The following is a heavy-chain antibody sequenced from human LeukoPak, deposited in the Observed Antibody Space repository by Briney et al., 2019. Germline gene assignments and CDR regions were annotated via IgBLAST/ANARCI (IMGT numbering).Heavy chain of an antibody. D-gene: IGHD6-13*01. CDR3: ARDGPAAGLYFDY. Sequence: PGGSPRLSCAASGFTFSSYWMSWVRQAPGKGLEWVANIKQDGSEKYYVDSVKGRFTISRDNAKNSLYLQMNSLRAEDTAVYYCARDGPAAGLYFDYWGQGTLVTVSS. J-gene: IGHJ4*02. CDR1: GFTFSSYW. CDR2: IKQDGSEK. V-gene: IGHV3-7*03.